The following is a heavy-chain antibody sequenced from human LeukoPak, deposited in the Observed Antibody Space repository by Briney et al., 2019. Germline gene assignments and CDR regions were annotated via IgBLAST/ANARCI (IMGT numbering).Heavy chain of an antibody. V-gene: IGHV3-7*03. J-gene: IGHJ4*02. CDR1: GFTFSTYW. CDR2: IKQDGSEK. Sequence: GGSLRLSCVASGFTFSTYWMSWVRQAPGNGLEWVASIKQDGSEKYYVDSVKGRFTISRDNAKNSLYLQMNSLRAEDTAVYYCARLIRPYFDYWGQGTLVTVSS. CDR3: ARLIRPYFDY.